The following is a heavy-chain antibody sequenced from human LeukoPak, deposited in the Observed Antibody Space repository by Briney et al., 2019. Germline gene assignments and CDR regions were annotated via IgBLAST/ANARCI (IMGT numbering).Heavy chain of an antibody. CDR2: ISGTSNYI. CDR1: GFTLSPYS. Sequence: GGSLRLSCTASGFTLSPYSMNWVRQAPGKGLEWVSSISGTSNYIYYADSVKGRFTISRDNAKNSLYLQMDSLRAEDTAVYYCAKDLVLAVTTFDYWGQGTLVTVSS. V-gene: IGHV3-21*01. J-gene: IGHJ4*02. CDR3: AKDLVLAVTTFDY. D-gene: IGHD4-11*01.